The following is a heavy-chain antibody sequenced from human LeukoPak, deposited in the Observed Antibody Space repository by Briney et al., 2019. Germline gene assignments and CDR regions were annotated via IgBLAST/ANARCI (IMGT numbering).Heavy chain of an antibody. CDR2: INSDGSST. V-gene: IGHV3-74*01. CDR1: GFTFSSYS. Sequence: PGGSLRLSCAASGFTFSSYSMNWVRQAPGKGLEWVSRINSDGSSTSYADSVKGRFTISRDNSKNTLYLQMNSLRAEDTAVYYCARAVPDYYYYYMDVWGKGTTVTVSS. CDR3: ARAVPDYYYYYMDV. J-gene: IGHJ6*03.